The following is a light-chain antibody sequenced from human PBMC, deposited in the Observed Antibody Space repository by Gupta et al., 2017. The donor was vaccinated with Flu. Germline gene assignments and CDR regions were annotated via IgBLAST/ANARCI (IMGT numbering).Light chain of an antibody. CDR3: QQRANWPLT. Sequence: EVVLTQSPGTLSLSPGERATLSCRAGQSVSGSLAWYQQKPGQAPRLLIYAASNRATGIPTRFSGSGSGTDFTLTIRSLEPEDFAVYYCQQRANWPLTFGGGTKVEIK. CDR1: QSVSGS. CDR2: AAS. J-gene: IGKJ4*01. V-gene: IGKV3-11*01.